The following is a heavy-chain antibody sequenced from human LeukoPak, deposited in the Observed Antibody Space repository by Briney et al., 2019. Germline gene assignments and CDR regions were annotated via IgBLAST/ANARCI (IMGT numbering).Heavy chain of an antibody. CDR1: GGSISSYY. CDR2: IYYSGST. Sequence: SEALSLTCTVSGGSISSYYWSWIRQPPGKGLEWIGYIYYSGSTNYNPSLKSRVTISVDTSKNQFSLKLSSVTAADTAVYYCARDTDGSSPLGYWGQGTLVTVSS. D-gene: IGHD6-6*01. CDR3: ARDTDGSSPLGY. V-gene: IGHV4-59*01. J-gene: IGHJ4*02.